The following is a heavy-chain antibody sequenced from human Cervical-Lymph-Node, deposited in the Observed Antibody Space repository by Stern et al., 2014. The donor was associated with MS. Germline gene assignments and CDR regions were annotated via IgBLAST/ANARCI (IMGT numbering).Heavy chain of an antibody. CDR1: GFTFSSYA. V-gene: IGHV3-30*01. Sequence: VQLVESGGGVVQPGRSLRLSCAASGFTFSSYAMHWVRQAPGKGLAWVAVISYDGSNKYYADSVKGRFTISRDNSKNTLYLQMNSLRAEDTAVYYCAREAVRYYYYGMDVWGQGTTVTVSS. J-gene: IGHJ6*02. CDR3: AREAVRYYYYGMDV. D-gene: IGHD6-25*01. CDR2: ISYDGSNK.